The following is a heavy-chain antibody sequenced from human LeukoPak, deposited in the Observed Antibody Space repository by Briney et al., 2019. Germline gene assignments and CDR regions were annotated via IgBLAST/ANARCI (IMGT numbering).Heavy chain of an antibody. D-gene: IGHD3-10*01. CDR1: GYTFTGYY. CDR3: ARVTYYYGSGSYSDY. V-gene: IGHV1-2*02. Sequence: GASVKVSCKASGYTFTGYYMHWVRQAPGQGLEWMGWINPNSGGTNYAQKFQGRVTMTRDTSISTAYMKLSRLRSDDTAVYYCARVTYYYGSGSYSDYWGQGTLVTVSS. J-gene: IGHJ4*02. CDR2: INPNSGGT.